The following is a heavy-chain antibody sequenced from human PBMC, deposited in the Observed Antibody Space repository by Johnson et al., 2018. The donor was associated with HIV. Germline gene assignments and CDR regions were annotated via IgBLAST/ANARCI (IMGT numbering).Heavy chain of an antibody. Sequence: QVQLVESGGGVVQPGRSLRLSCAASGFTFSRYAMHWVRQVPGKGLEWVAVISYDGSNKDYADSVKGRFTISRDNAKNSLYLQMNSLRAEDTALYYCARSRPYEGVPAATGAFDIWGQGTMVTVSA. D-gene: IGHD2-2*01. CDR2: ISYDGSNK. CDR1: GFTFSRYA. J-gene: IGHJ3*02. CDR3: ARSRPYEGVPAATGAFDI. V-gene: IGHV3-30-3*01.